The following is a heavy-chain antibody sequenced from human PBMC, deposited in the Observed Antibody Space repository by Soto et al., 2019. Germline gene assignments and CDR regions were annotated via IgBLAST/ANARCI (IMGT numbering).Heavy chain of an antibody. D-gene: IGHD3-3*01. CDR1: GGTFSSYA. J-gene: IGHJ6*02. Sequence: QVPLVQSGAEVKKPGSSVKVSCKASGGTFSSYAISWVRQAPGQGLEWMGGIIPIFGTANYAQKFQGRVTITADESTSTAYMELSSLRSEDTAVYYCATLLRFLEWLPHYGMDVWGQGTTVTVSS. CDR3: ATLLRFLEWLPHYGMDV. V-gene: IGHV1-69*01. CDR2: IIPIFGTA.